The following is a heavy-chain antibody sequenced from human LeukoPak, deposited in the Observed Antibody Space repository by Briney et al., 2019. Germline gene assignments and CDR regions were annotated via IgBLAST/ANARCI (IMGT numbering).Heavy chain of an antibody. CDR1: GYTFTSYD. CDR2: MNPNSGNT. D-gene: IGHD5-24*01. CDR3: AGGKEDGYKHWFDP. Sequence: GASVKVSCKASGYTFTSYDINWVRQATGQGLEWMGWMNPNSGNTGYAQKFQGRVTMTRNTSISTAYMELSSLRSEDTAVYYCAGGKEDGYKHWFDPWGQGTLVTVSS. J-gene: IGHJ5*02. V-gene: IGHV1-8*01.